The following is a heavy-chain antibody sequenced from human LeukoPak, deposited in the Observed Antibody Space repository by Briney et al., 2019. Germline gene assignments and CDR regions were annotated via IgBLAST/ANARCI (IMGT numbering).Heavy chain of an antibody. CDR3: AKRDYCSSTSCSLGAFDI. D-gene: IGHD2-2*01. CDR2: ISWNSGSI. J-gene: IGHJ3*02. V-gene: IGHV3-9*01. CDR1: GFTFDDYA. Sequence: GGSLRLSCAASGFTFDDYAMHWVRQAPGKGLEWVSGISWNSGSIGYADSVKGRSTISRDNAKNSLYLQMNSLRAEDTALYYCAKRDYCSSTSCSLGAFDIWGQGTMVTVSS.